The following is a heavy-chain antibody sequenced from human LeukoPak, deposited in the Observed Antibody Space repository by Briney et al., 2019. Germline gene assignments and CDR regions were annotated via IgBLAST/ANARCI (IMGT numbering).Heavy chain of an antibody. J-gene: IGHJ4*02. V-gene: IGHV4-59*08. CDR1: GDFISAYY. CDR2: IYYSGST. CDR3: ARHYYDTSGYYYFDY. Sequence: SETLSLTCNVSGDFISAYYWSWIRQPPGKGLEYMGYIYYSGSTDYNPSFKSRITISVDTSKNQFSLKLSSVTAADTAVYYCARHYYDTSGYYYFDYWGQGTLVTVSS. D-gene: IGHD3-22*01.